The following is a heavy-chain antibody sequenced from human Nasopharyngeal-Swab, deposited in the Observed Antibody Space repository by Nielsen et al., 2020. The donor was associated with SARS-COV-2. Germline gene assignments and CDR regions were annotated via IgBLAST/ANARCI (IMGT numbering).Heavy chain of an antibody. J-gene: IGHJ6*02. Sequence: SCAASGFTFSSYGMHWVRQAPGKGLEWVAVIWYDGSNKYYADSVKGRFTISRDKSKNTLYLQMNSLRAEDTAVYYCARMGTYYYDLLYGMDVWGQGTTVTVSS. CDR2: IWYDGSNK. CDR1: GFTFSSYG. CDR3: ARMGTYYYDLLYGMDV. V-gene: IGHV3-33*08. D-gene: IGHD3-22*01.